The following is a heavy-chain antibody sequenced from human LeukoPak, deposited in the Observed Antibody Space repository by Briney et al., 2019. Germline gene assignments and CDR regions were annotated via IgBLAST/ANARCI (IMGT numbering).Heavy chain of an antibody. D-gene: IGHD4-17*01. CDR2: ISGSGGST. J-gene: IGHJ4*02. CDR3: ARHGPNLKYGDYTSLDY. CDR1: GFTFSSYA. Sequence: PGGSLRLSCAASGFTFSSYAMSWVRQAPGKGLEWVSAISGSGGSTYYADSVKGRFTISRDNAKNTLYLQMNSLRAEDTAVYYCARHGPNLKYGDYTSLDYWGQGTLVTVSS. V-gene: IGHV3-23*01.